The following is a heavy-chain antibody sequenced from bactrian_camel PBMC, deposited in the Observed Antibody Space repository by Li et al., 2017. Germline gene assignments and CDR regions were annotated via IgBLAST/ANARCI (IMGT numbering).Heavy chain of an antibody. Sequence: HVQLVESGGGSVQAGGSLTLSCVVSGNIDSKLCFGWLRQAPGKAREGVAGIYRDTGATYYADSVKGRFTVSEDSAKSTLYLQMENLQPEDTAMYYCATDPLASYVGTGGHCYWSRTGTLYWGQGTQVTVS. D-gene: IGHD7*01. CDR2: IYRDTGAT. J-gene: IGHJ4*01. V-gene: IGHV3S6*01. CDR1: GNIDSKLC. CDR3: ATDPLASYVGTGGHCYWSRTGTLY.